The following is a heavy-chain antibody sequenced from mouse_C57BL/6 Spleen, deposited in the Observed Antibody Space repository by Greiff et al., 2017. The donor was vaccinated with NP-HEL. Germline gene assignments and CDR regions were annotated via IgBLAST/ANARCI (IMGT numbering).Heavy chain of an antibody. CDR3: ASSYYSNYGFAY. CDR2: INPNNGGT. V-gene: IGHV1-26*01. D-gene: IGHD2-5*01. CDR1: GYTFTDYY. J-gene: IGHJ3*01. Sequence: EVQLQQSGPELVKPGASVKISCKASGYTFTDYYMNWVKQSHGKSLEWIGDINPNNGGTSYNQKFKGKATLTVDKSSSTAYMELRSLTSEDSAVYYCASSYYSNYGFAYWGQGTLVTVSA.